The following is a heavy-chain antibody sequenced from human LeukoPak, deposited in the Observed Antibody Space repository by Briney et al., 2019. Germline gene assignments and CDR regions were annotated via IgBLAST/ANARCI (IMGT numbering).Heavy chain of an antibody. CDR1: GGSISWYY. CDR2: IYYSGST. D-gene: IGHD6-6*01. V-gene: IGHV4-59*08. Sequence: SETLSLTCTFSGGSISWYYWSGLRQPPGKGLEWIGYIYYSGSTNYNPSLKSRVTISVDTSKNQFSLKLSSVTAADTAVYYCALYSHGSSADYWGQGTLVTVSS. J-gene: IGHJ4*02. CDR3: ALYSHGSSADY.